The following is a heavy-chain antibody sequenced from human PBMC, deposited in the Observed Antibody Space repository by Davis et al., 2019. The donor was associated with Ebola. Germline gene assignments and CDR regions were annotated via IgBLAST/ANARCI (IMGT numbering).Heavy chain of an antibody. CDR1: GGTFSSYA. D-gene: IGHD5-12*01. V-gene: IGHV1-18*01. CDR3: ARAKGLATRNWYFDL. J-gene: IGHJ2*01. Sequence: AASVKVSCKASGGTFSSYAISWVRQAPGQGLEWMGWISAYNGNTNYAQKFQGRVTMTRDTSTSTVYMELSSLRSEDTAVYYCARAKGLATRNWYFDLWGRGTLVTVSS. CDR2: ISAYNGNT.